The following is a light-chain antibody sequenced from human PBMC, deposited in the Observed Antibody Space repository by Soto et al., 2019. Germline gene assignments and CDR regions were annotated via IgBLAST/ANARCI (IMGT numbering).Light chain of an antibody. V-gene: IGLV2-23*02. CDR1: SSDVGSYNL. CDR2: EVS. Sequence: QSALTQPASVSGSPGQSITISCTGTSSDVGSYNLVSWYQQHPGKATKLMIYEVSKRPSGVSNRFSGSKSGNTASLTISGLQAEDEADYYCCSYAGSRRVFGTGTKVTVL. CDR3: CSYAGSRRV. J-gene: IGLJ1*01.